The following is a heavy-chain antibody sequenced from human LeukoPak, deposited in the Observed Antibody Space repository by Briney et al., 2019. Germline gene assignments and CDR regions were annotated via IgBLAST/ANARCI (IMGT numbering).Heavy chain of an antibody. V-gene: IGHV3-48*04. J-gene: IGHJ4*02. CDR1: GFTFSSYS. Sequence: GGSLRLSCAASGFTFSSYSMLWVRQAPGKGLEWVSYISSSGNTIYYADSVKGRFTMSRDNAKNSLYLQMNSLRAEDTAVYYCARETDSTLFDYRGQGTLVTVSS. D-gene: IGHD2-2*01. CDR3: ARETDSTLFDY. CDR2: ISSSGNTI.